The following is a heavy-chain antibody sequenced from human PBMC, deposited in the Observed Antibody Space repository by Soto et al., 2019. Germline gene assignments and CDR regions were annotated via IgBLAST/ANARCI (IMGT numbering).Heavy chain of an antibody. V-gene: IGHV4-61*08. CDR3: ARDRGPRGWFDP. J-gene: IGHJ5*02. D-gene: IGHD5-12*01. CDR2: IYYSGST. CDR1: GGSISSGGYY. Sequence: ASETLSLTCTVSGGSISSGGYYWSWIRQPPGKGLEWIGYIYYSGSTNYNPSLKSRVTISVDTSKNQFSLKLSSVTAADTAVYYCARDRGPRGWFDPWGQGTLVTVSS.